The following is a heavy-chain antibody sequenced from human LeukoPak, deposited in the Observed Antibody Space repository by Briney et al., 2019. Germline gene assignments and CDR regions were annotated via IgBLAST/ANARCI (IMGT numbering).Heavy chain of an antibody. CDR1: GFTFTSHG. D-gene: IGHD2/OR15-2a*01. V-gene: IGHV3-30*18. CDR2: ISFDTTSK. J-gene: IGHJ4*02. CDR3: AKDLFSFSAVGDS. Sequence: GGSLRLSCAVSGFTFTSHGMHWVRQAPGKGLEWVAIISFDTTSKYYEDSVKGRFTISRDTPKNTLYLQMNSLRSEDTAVYYCAKDLFSFSAVGDSWGQGTLVTVSS.